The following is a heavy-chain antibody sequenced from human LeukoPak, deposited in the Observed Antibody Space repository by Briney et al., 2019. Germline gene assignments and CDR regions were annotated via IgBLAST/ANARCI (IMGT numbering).Heavy chain of an antibody. Sequence: GGSLRLSCAASGFTFSSYWMHWVRQAPGKGLEWVSRINSDGSSTSYADSVKGRFTISRDNAKNTLYLQMNSLRAEDTAVYYCARAYSGYDNLDYWGQGTLVTVSS. V-gene: IGHV3-74*01. CDR2: INSDGSST. J-gene: IGHJ4*02. D-gene: IGHD5-12*01. CDR1: GFTFSSYW. CDR3: ARAYSGYDNLDY.